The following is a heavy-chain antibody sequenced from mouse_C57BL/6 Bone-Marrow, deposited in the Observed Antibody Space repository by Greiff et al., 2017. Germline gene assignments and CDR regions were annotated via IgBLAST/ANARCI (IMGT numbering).Heavy chain of an antibody. CDR1: GFTFSDSW. J-gene: IGHJ2*01. CDR3: AKYGSSSFDY. D-gene: IGHD1-1*01. Sequence: EVKLMESGGGLVQPGGSMKLSCAASGFTFSDSWMDWVRQSPEKGLEWVAEIRNKANNHATYYAESVKGRFTISREDSKSNVYLQMHSLRAEDTGIYYCAKYGSSSFDYWGQGTTLTVSS. CDR2: IRNKANNHAT. V-gene: IGHV6-6*01.